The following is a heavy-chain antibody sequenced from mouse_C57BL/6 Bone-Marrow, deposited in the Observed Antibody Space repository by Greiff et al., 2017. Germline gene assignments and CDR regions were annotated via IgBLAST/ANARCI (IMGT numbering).Heavy chain of an antibody. V-gene: IGHV1-64*01. CDR2: IHPNSGST. CDR3: ARYLITTVVAPGDD. D-gene: IGHD1-1*01. J-gene: IGHJ2*01. Sequence: QVQLQQPGAELVKPGASVKLSCKASGYTFTSYLMHWVKQRPGQGLEWIGMIHPNSGSTNYNEKFKSKATLTVDKSSSTAYMQLSSLTSEDSAVYYCARYLITTVVAPGDDWGQGTTLTVSS. CDR1: GYTFTSYL.